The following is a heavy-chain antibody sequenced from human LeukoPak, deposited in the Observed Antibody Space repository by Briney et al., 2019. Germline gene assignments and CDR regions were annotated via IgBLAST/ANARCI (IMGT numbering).Heavy chain of an antibody. J-gene: IGHJ3*01. V-gene: IGHV1-2*02. CDR1: GYTFTGYY. CDR3: ARASTHYYDRSGYYDAFDV. Sequence: VASVKVSCKASGYTFTGYYMHWVRQAPGQGLEWMGLINPNSGNTNYARKFQVRVTMTRDTSISTAYMELRRLRSDDTAVYYCARASTHYYDRSGYYDAFDVWGQGTLVTVSS. D-gene: IGHD3-22*01. CDR2: INPNSGNT.